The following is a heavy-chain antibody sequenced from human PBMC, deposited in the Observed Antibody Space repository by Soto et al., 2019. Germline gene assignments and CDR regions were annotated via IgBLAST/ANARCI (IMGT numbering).Heavy chain of an antibody. V-gene: IGHV1-18*01. J-gene: IGHJ6*02. CDR3: AKNGQPPYYYYGLDV. CDR2: ISGYNGDA. CDR1: GYTFTRYG. Sequence: ASVKVSCKASGYTFTRYGISWVRQAPGQGLQWMGWISGYNGDAIYAQRFQGRVSMTIDTSTTTAYMELRTLTSDDTAVYYCAKNGQPPYYYYGLDVWGQGTTVTVSS. D-gene: IGHD2-8*01.